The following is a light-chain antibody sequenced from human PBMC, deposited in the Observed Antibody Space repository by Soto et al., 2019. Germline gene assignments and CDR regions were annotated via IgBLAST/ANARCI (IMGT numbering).Light chain of an antibody. CDR2: DAS. J-gene: IGKJ2*01. CDR1: QSVSSN. CDR3: QQYNNWPYT. Sequence: EIVMTQSPATLSVSPGERATLSCRASQSVSSNLAWYRQKPGQAPRLFMFDASTRATGIPARFSGSGSETEFTLTISSLQSEDFAVYYGQQYNNWPYTFGQGTRLEIK. V-gene: IGKV3-15*01.